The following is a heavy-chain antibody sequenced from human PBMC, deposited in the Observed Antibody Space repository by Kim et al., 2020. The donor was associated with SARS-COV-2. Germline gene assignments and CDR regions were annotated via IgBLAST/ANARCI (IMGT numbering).Heavy chain of an antibody. D-gene: IGHD2-2*01. CDR2: SET. Sequence: SETSYVDSVQGRFTIPRDNAKSSLYLQMNSLRADDTAVYYCARTSSAYFDYWGQGTLVTVSS. J-gene: IGHJ4*02. CDR3: ARTSSAYFDY. V-gene: IGHV3-7*03.